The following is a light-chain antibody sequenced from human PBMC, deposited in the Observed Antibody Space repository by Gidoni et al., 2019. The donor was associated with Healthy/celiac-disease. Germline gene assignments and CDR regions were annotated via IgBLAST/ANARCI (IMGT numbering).Light chain of an antibody. CDR3: HQYYSTPRT. Sequence: DIVMTQSTDALAVSMGERATINCKSSKIGLYSSNNKKYLAWYQQKPGQPPTLLIYWASTRESGVPDRFSGSGSVTDFPLTISSLQSEDVAVYYCHQYYSTPRTFGQWTKVEIK. V-gene: IGKV4-1*01. CDR1: KIGLYSSNNKKY. J-gene: IGKJ1*01. CDR2: WAS.